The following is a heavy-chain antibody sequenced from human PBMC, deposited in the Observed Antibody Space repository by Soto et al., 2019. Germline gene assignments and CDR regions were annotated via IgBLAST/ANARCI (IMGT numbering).Heavy chain of an antibody. V-gene: IGHV3-72*01. CDR3: ARVGVVVTAFDI. J-gene: IGHJ3*02. D-gene: IGHD2-21*02. Sequence: PGGSLRLSCAASGFTFSDHYMDWVRQAPGKGLEWVGRTRNKANSYTTEYAASVKGRFTISRGDSKNSLYLQMNSLKTEDTAVYYCARVGVVVTAFDIWGQGTMVTVSS. CDR1: GFTFSDHY. CDR2: TRNKANSYTT.